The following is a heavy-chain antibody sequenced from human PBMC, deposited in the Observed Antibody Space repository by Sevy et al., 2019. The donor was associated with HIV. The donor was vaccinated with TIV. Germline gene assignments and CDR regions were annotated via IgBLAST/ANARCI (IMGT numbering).Heavy chain of an antibody. J-gene: IGHJ4*02. CDR3: AHETFGRFES. D-gene: IGHD3-16*01. CDR1: GFTFSANW. V-gene: IGHV3-7*01. Sequence: GGSLRLSCAASGFTFSANWMNWDRQAPGKGLEWVANIKADGSDKHYVYSVEGRFTISRDNAKNLLFLQMNSLRVEDTAVYYCAHETFGRFESWGQGTLVTVSS. CDR2: IKADGSDK.